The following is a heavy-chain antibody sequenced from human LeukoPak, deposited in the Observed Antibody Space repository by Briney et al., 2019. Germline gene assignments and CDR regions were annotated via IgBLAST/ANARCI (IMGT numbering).Heavy chain of an antibody. D-gene: IGHD3-10*01. J-gene: IGHJ5*02. CDR1: GFIFDDYG. CDR2: ISRNGGST. CDR3: ARDHPSAMVRGVMGGFDP. Sequence: PGGSLRLSCAASGFIFDDYGMSWVRQAPGKGLEWVSGISRNGGSTGYGDSVKGRFTISRDNAKNSLYLQMNSLRAEDTALYYCARDHPSAMVRGVMGGFDPWGQGTLVTVSS. V-gene: IGHV3-20*04.